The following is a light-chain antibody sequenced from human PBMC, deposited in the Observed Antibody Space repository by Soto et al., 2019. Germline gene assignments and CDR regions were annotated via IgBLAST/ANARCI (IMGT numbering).Light chain of an antibody. J-gene: IGKJ1*01. V-gene: IGKV3-15*01. Sequence: EIVMTQSPATLSVSPGERATLSCRASQSVSNNLAWYQKKPGQARRLVIYDASTRATGISARFSGSGSGTEFTLTISSLQSEDFAFYYCQQYNNWWTFGQGTRVDIK. CDR3: QQYNNWWT. CDR1: QSVSNN. CDR2: DAS.